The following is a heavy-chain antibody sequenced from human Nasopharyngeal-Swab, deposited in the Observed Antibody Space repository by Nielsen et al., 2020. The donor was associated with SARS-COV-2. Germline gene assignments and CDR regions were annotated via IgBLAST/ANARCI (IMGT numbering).Heavy chain of an antibody. V-gene: IGHV1-18*01. Sequence: ASVKVSCKASGYTFTSYGISWVRQAPGQGLEWMGWISAYNGNTNYAQKPQGRVTMTRNTSISTAYMELSSLRSEDTAVYYCARFSRYYYYYGMDVWGQGTTVTVSS. CDR1: GYTFTSYG. D-gene: IGHD2/OR15-2a*01. CDR3: ARFSRYYYYYGMDV. CDR2: ISAYNGNT. J-gene: IGHJ6*02.